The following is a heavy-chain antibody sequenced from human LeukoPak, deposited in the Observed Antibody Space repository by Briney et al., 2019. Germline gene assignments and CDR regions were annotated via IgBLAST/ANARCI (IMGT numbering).Heavy chain of an antibody. J-gene: IGHJ5*02. D-gene: IGHD1-26*01. V-gene: IGHV1-8*01. CDR1: GYTFTSYD. CDR3: ARWGAGPVTDGFDP. Sequence: ASVNVSCKASGYTFTSYDINWMRQATGQGLEWMGWMNPNRGNTGYAQKFQGRVTITRNTSITTAYMELSSLISEDTVVYYCARWGAGPVTDGFDPWGQGTLVTVSS. CDR2: MNPNRGNT.